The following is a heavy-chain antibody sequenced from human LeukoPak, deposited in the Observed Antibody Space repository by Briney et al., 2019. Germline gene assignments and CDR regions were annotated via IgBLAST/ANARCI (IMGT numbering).Heavy chain of an antibody. Sequence: PGGSLRLSCAASGFTFSSYWMSWVRQAPGKGLEWVANIKQDGSEKYYVDSVKGRFTISRDNAKNSLYLQMNSLRAEDTAVYYCARDLDSSGYYIPFDYWGQGTLVTVSS. CDR1: GFTFSSYW. V-gene: IGHV3-7*01. J-gene: IGHJ4*02. D-gene: IGHD3-22*01. CDR3: ARDLDSSGYYIPFDY. CDR2: IKQDGSEK.